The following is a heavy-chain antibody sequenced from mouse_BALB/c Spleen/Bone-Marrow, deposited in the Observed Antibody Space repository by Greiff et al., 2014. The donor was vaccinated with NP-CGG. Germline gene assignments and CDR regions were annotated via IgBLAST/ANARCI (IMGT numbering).Heavy chain of an antibody. CDR3: ARRFITTAAWFAY. V-gene: IGHV1S29*02. J-gene: IGHJ3*01. Sequence: EVQLQESGPELVKPGASVKISCKASGYTFTDYNMHWVQQSHGKSLEWIGYIYPYNGGTGYSQKFKGKATLTVDNSSSTAYMELRSLTSEDSAVYYCARRFITTAAWFAYWGQGTLVTVSA. CDR1: GYTFTDYN. D-gene: IGHD1-2*01. CDR2: IYPYNGGT.